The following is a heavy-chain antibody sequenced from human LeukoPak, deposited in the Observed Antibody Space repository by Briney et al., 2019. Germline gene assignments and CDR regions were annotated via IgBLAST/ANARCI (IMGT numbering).Heavy chain of an antibody. V-gene: IGHV4-34*01. Sequence: SETLSLTCAVYGGSFSGYYWSWIRQPPGKGLEWIGEINHSGSTNYNPSLKSRVTISVDTSKNQFSLKLSPVTAADTAVYYCARESGYYDSSGYSRYYYYMDVWGKGTTVTVSS. D-gene: IGHD3-22*01. CDR1: GGSFSGYY. CDR2: INHSGST. J-gene: IGHJ6*03. CDR3: ARESGYYDSSGYSRYYYYMDV.